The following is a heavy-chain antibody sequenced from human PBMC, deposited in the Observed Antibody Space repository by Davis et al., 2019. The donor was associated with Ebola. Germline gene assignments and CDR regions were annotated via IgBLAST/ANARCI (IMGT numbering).Heavy chain of an antibody. CDR1: GYTFTGYY. Sequence: AASVKVSCKASGYTFTGYYMHWVRQAPGQGLEWMGRINPNSGGTNYAQKFQGRVTMTRDTSISTAYMELSRLRSDDTAVYYCARGGSSSAPYYYYGMDVWGKGTTVTVSS. CDR2: INPNSGGT. V-gene: IGHV1-2*06. CDR3: ARGGSSSAPYYYYGMDV. J-gene: IGHJ6*04. D-gene: IGHD6-6*01.